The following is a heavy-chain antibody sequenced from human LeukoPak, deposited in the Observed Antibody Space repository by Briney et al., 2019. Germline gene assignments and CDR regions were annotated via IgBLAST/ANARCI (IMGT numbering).Heavy chain of an antibody. CDR3: ARSPTTVTTIFRKDYFDY. Sequence: PSETLSLTCTVSGGSISSGSYYWSWIRQPAGKGLEWIGRIYTSGSTNYNPSLKSRVTIPVDTSKNQFSLKLSSVTAADTAVYYCARSPTTVTTIFRKDYFDYWGQGTLVTVSS. V-gene: IGHV4-61*02. J-gene: IGHJ4*02. CDR2: IYTSGST. D-gene: IGHD4-17*01. CDR1: GGSISSGSYY.